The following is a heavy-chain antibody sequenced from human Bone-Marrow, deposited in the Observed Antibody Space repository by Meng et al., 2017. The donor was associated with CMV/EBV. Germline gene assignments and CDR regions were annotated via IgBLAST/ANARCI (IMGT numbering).Heavy chain of an antibody. D-gene: IGHD3-9*01. J-gene: IGHJ6*02. CDR3: AKDMGYFDLYYYGMDV. V-gene: IGHV3-30*18. Sequence: GGSLRLSCAASGFTFSSYWMSWVRQAPGKGLEWVAVTSYDGSYKNYAEFVKGRFTISRDNSKNSLYLQMNSLRAEDTALYYCAKDMGYFDLYYYGMDVWGQGTTVTVSS. CDR2: TSYDGSYK. CDR1: GFTFSSYW.